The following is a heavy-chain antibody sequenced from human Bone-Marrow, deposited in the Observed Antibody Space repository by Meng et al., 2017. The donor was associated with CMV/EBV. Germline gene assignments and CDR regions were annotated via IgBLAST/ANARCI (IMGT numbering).Heavy chain of an antibody. CDR1: GFTFSSYG. CDR2: IRCDGGNK. J-gene: IGHJ5*02. Sequence: GESLKISCAASGFTFSSYGMHWVRQAPGKGLEWVAFIRCDGGNKYYADSVKGRFTTARVNSKNTLYLQRNSLRAEAMAVYYCAKDSPRFDPWGQGTLVTVSS. V-gene: IGHV3-30*02. CDR3: AKDSPRFDP.